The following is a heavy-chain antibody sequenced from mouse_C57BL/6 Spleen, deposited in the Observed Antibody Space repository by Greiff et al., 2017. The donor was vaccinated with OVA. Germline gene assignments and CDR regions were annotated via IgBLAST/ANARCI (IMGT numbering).Heavy chain of an antibody. CDR1: GYTFTSYW. Sequence: VQLQQPGAELVKPGASVKLSCKASGYTFTSYWMHWVKQRPGQGLEWIGMIHPNSGSTNYNEKFKSKATLTVDKSSSTAYMQLSSLTSEDSAVYYCARGYYGSSDYFDYWGQGTTLTVSS. D-gene: IGHD1-1*01. J-gene: IGHJ2*01. CDR3: ARGYYGSSDYFDY. V-gene: IGHV1-64*01. CDR2: IHPNSGST.